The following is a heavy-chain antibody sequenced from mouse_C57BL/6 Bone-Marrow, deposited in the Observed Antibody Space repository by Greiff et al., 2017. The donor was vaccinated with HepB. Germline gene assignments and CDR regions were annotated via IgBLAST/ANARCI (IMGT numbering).Heavy chain of an antibody. J-gene: IGHJ4*01. CDR3: ARTSLTTVVPYAMDY. CDR2: IYPRSGNT. CDR1: GYTFTSYG. V-gene: IGHV1-81*01. Sequence: VKLMESGAELARPGASVKLSCKASGYTFTSYGISWVKQRTGQGLEWIGEIYPRSGNTYYNEKFKGKATLTADKSSSTAYMELRSLTSEDSAVYFCARTSLTTVVPYAMDYWGQGTSVTVSS. D-gene: IGHD1-1*01.